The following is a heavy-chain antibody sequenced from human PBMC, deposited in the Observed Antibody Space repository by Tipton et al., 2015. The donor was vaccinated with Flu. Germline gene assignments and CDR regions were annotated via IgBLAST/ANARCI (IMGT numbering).Heavy chain of an antibody. D-gene: IGHD3-10*01. CDR2: ISGSGGST. CDR1: GFTFSSYA. CDR3: AKDDYYGSGSYTALEYYFDY. J-gene: IGHJ4*02. Sequence: SLRLSCAASGFTFSSYAMSWVRQAPGKGLEWVSAISGSGGSTYYADSVKGRFTISRDNSKNTLYLQMNSLRAEDTAVYYCAKDDYYGSGSYTALEYYFDYCGQGTLVTVSS. V-gene: IGHV3-23*01.